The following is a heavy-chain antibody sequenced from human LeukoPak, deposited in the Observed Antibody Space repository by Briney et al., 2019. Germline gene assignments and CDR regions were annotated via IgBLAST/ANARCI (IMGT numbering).Heavy chain of an antibody. V-gene: IGHV3-7*03. Sequence: GGSLRLSCAASGFTFSSYWMSWVRQAPGKGLEWVANIKQDGSEKYYVDSVKGRFTISRDNAKNSLYLQMNSLRAEDTALYYCAKDSYGDYVFRYMDVWGKGTTVTISS. D-gene: IGHD4-17*01. J-gene: IGHJ6*03. CDR3: AKDSYGDYVFRYMDV. CDR1: GFTFSSYW. CDR2: IKQDGSEK.